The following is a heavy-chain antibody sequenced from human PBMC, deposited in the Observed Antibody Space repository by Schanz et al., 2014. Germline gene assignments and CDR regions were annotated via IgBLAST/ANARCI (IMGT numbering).Heavy chain of an antibody. CDR2: ISPYTGNT. CDR1: GYTFTDYG. V-gene: IGHV1-18*01. Sequence: QVQLVQSGAEAKKPGASVKVSCQTSGYTFTDYGINWVRQAPGQGLEWVGWISPYTGNTHYFDKMEGRVSMTTDTSTSTAYMDLRSLRSDDTAVYYCARAFGGYDPAGALDSWGQGTLVTVSS. J-gene: IGHJ4*02. CDR3: ARAFGGYDPAGALDS. D-gene: IGHD5-12*01.